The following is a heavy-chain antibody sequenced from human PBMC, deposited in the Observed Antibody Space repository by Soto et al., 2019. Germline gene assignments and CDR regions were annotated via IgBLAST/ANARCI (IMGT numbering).Heavy chain of an antibody. V-gene: IGHV4-59*01. CDR3: ARATYSSSWYWYFDL. CDR1: GGSISSYY. D-gene: IGHD6-13*01. CDR2: IYYSGST. J-gene: IGHJ2*01. Sequence: QVQLQESGPGLVKPSETLSLTCTVSGGSISSYYWSWIRQPPGKGLEWIGYIYYSGSTNYNPSLKSRVTISVDTSKNQFSLKLSSVTAADTAVYYCARATYSSSWYWYFDLWGRGTLVTVSS.